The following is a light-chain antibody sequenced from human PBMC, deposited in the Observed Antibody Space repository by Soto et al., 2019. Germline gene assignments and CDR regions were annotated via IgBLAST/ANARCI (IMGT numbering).Light chain of an antibody. J-gene: IGLJ2*01. V-gene: IGLV1-40*01. CDR2: GNN. Sequence: QSVLTQPPSVSGAPGQTITISCTGSSSNIGAGYDVHWYQQLPGRAPKLLIDGNNNRPAGVPDRFSGSKSGPSVSLAITGLRGEDEADYHCQSYDSSLTNAVFGGGTKLTGL. CDR3: QSYDSSLTNAV. CDR1: SSNIGAGYD.